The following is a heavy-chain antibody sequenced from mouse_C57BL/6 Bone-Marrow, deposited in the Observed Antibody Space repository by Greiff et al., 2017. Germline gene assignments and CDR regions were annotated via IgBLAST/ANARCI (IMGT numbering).Heavy chain of an antibody. V-gene: IGHV5-6*01. CDR1: GFTFSSYG. Sequence: EVHLVESGGDLVKPGGSLKLSCAASGFTFSSYGMSWVRQTPDKRLEWVATISSGGSYTYYPDSVKGRFTISRDTAKNTLYLQMSSLKSEDTAMYYCESRGLYSNCEYYYEMAYWGQGTSVSVSS. CDR2: ISSGGSYT. D-gene: IGHD2-5*01. J-gene: IGHJ4*01. CDR3: ESRGLYSNCEYYYEMAY.